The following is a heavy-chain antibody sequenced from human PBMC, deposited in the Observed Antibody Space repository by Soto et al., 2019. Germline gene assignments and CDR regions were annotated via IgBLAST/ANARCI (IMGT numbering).Heavy chain of an antibody. CDR2: IIPFPDIT. CDR3: ARESLYSPGWIDP. Sequence: QVQLVQSGAEVKKPGSSVKVSCKASGDTFGSHAISWVRHAPGQGLEWMGRIIPFPDITDYAQKFQGRVTTTADTSTSTAYMELSSPRSEDTVVYYCARESLYSPGWIDPWGQGTLVTVSS. CDR1: GDTFGSHA. D-gene: IGHD6-13*01. V-gene: IGHV1-69*04. J-gene: IGHJ5*02.